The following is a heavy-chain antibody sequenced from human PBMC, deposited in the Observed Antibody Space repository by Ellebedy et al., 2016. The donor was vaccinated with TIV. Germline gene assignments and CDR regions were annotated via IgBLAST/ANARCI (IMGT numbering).Heavy chain of an antibody. V-gene: IGHV4-34*01. CDR1: GGSFSGYY. CDR3: ARDPYCSSTSCYTYDY. Sequence: SETLSLXXTVYGGSFSGYYWSWIRQSPGKGLEWIGEINHSGSTNYNPSLKSRVTISVDTSKNQFSLKLSSVTAADTAVYYCARDPYCSSTSCYTYDYWGQGTLVTVSS. CDR2: INHSGST. D-gene: IGHD2-2*02. J-gene: IGHJ4*02.